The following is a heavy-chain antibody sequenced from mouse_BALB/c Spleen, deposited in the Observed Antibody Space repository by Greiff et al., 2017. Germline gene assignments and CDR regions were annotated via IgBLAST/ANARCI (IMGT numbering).Heavy chain of an antibody. D-gene: IGHD2-1*01. Sequence: EVQGVESGPGLVKPSQSLSLTCTVTGYSITSDYAWNWIRQFPGNKLEWMGYISYSGSTSYNPSLKSRISITRDTSKNQFFLQLNSVTTEDTATYYCARGYGNLYAMDYWGQGTSVTVSS. V-gene: IGHV3-2*02. CDR1: GYSITSDYA. CDR2: ISYSGST. J-gene: IGHJ4*01. CDR3: ARGYGNLYAMDY.